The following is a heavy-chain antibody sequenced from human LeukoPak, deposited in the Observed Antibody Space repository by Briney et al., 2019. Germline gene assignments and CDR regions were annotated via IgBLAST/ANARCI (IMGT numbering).Heavy chain of an antibody. Sequence: KSSETLSLTCAVYGGSFSGYYWSWIRQPPGKGLEWIGEINHSGSTNYNPSLKSRVTISVDTSKNQFSLKLSSVTAADTAVYYCARALYRIAARTSRGYYYMDVWGKGTTVTVSS. V-gene: IGHV4-34*01. D-gene: IGHD6-6*01. CDR3: ARALYRIAARTSRGYYYMDV. CDR2: INHSGST. CDR1: GGSFSGYY. J-gene: IGHJ6*03.